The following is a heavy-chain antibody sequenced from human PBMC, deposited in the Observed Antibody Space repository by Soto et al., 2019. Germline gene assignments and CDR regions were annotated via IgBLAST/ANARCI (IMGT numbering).Heavy chain of an antibody. D-gene: IGHD2-15*01. J-gene: IGHJ6*02. CDR3: ARVLDCSGGSCYGMDV. V-gene: IGHV4-30-4*01. CDR1: GGSISSGDYY. CDR2: IYYSGST. Sequence: QVQLQESGPGLVKPSQTLSLTCTVSGGSISSGDYYWSWIRQPPGKALGWIGYIYYSGSTYYNPSPKSRVTISVDPSTNQFSLKLSSVTAADTAVYYCARVLDCSGGSCYGMDVWGQVTTVIVSS.